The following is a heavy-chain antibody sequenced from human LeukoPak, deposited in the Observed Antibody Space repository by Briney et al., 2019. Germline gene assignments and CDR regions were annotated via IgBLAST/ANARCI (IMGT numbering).Heavy chain of an antibody. CDR1: GGSISSGSYY. D-gene: IGHD2-2*01. CDR2: IYTSGST. CDR3: ARVRDIVVVPAATGGLHYMDV. V-gene: IGHV4-61*02. Sequence: SQTLSLTCTVSGGSISSGSYYWSWIRQPAGKGLEWIGRIYTSGSTNYNPSLKSRVTISVDTSKNQFSLKLSSVTAADTAVYYCARVRDIVVVPAATGGLHYMDVWGKGTTVTVSS. J-gene: IGHJ6*03.